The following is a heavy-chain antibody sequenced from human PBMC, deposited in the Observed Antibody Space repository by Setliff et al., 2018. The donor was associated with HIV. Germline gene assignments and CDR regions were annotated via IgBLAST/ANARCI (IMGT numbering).Heavy chain of an antibody. D-gene: IGHD5-12*01. CDR1: GGTFSNYG. Sequence: GASVKVSCKASGGTFSNYGMSWVRQAPGQGLEWMGWINTYNGNTNYAQNLQGRITMTTDTSTSTAFMEVRSLRSDDTAVYYCARGSSGYDNFDYWGQGTLVTVSS. CDR2: INTYNGNT. CDR3: ARGSSGYDNFDY. J-gene: IGHJ4*02. V-gene: IGHV1-18*01.